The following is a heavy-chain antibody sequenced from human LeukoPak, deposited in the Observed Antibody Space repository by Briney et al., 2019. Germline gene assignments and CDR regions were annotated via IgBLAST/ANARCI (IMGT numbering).Heavy chain of an antibody. D-gene: IGHD4-17*01. Sequence: PGGSLRLSCAASGFTFSSYEMNWVRQAPGKGLEWVSYISSSGDTIYYADSVKGRFTISRDNAKNTLYLQMNSLRAEDTAVYYCARDIMTTVTTFDYWGQGTLVTVSS. J-gene: IGHJ4*02. V-gene: IGHV3-48*03. CDR1: GFTFSSYE. CDR3: ARDIMTTVTTFDY. CDR2: ISSSGDTI.